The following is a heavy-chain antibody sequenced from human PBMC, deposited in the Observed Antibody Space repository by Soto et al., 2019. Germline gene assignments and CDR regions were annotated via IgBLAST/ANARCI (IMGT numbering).Heavy chain of an antibody. CDR3: AAKGTSRGEFDP. CDR1: GFTFTSSA. V-gene: IGHV1-58*01. CDR2: IVVGSGNT. Sequence: QMQLVQSGPEVKKPGTSVKVSCKASGFTFTSSAVQWVRQARGQRLEWIGWIVVGSGNTNYAQKFQERVTITRDMSTSTAYMELSSLRSEDTAVYYCAAKGTSRGEFDPWGQGTLVTVSS. D-gene: IGHD7-27*01. J-gene: IGHJ5*02.